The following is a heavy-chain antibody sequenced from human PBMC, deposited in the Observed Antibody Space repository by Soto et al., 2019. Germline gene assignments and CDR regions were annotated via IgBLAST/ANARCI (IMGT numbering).Heavy chain of an antibody. Sequence: QVQLVQSGAEVKKPGASVKVSCKASGYTFTSYGISWVRQAPGQGLEWMGWISAYNGNTNYAQNRSGRDTMSKDASTLTAYMEVRSLRSDDTAVYYSARSWSYYADVIHGAFDVWCQRTMVTVSS. V-gene: IGHV1-18*01. CDR3: ARSWSYYADVIHGAFDV. CDR1: GYTFTSYG. D-gene: IGHD1-26*01. J-gene: IGHJ3*01. CDR2: ISAYNGNT.